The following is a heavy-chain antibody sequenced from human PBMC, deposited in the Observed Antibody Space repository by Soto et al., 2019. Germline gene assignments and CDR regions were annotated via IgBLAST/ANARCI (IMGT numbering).Heavy chain of an antibody. CDR2: IYYSGST. Sequence: SETLSLTCTVSGGSISSGGYYWSWIRQHPGKGLEWIGYIYYSGSTYYNPSLKSRVTISVDTSKNQFSLKLSSVTAADTAVYYCARGADGDPPDYWGQGTLVTVSS. J-gene: IGHJ4*02. CDR3: ARGADGDPPDY. CDR1: GGSISSGGYY. D-gene: IGHD4-17*01. V-gene: IGHV4-31*03.